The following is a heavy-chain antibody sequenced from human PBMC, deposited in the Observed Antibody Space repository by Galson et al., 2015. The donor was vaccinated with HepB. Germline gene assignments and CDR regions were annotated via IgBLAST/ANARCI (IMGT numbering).Heavy chain of an antibody. CDR1: GGTFSSYA. CDR2: IIPIFGTA. D-gene: IGHD6-6*01. J-gene: IGHJ5*02. CDR3: ARDQLPFEYSSSVVSDNWFDP. V-gene: IGHV1-69*05. Sequence: SVKVSCKASGGTFSSYAISWVRQAPGQGLEWMGGIIPIFGTANYAQKFQGRVTMTTDTSTSTAYMELRSLRSDDTAVYYCARDQLPFEYSSSVVSDNWFDPWGQGTLVTVSS.